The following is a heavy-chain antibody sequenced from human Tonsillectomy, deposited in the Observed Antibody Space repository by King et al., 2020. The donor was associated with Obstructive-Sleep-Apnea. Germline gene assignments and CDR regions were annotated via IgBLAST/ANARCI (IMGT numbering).Heavy chain of an antibody. Sequence: VQLQESGPGLVKPLQTLSLTCSVSGDSISSGGHYWSWIRQHPGKGLEWIGSIYYRGGTYYNPSLKSRVTISLDTSESQFSLKLSSVTAADTAVYYCARTPPYSANDHSPVEEGYFFAMDVWGQGTTVTVSS. CDR2: IYYRGGT. V-gene: IGHV4-31*03. CDR3: ARTPPYSANDHSPVEEGYFFAMDV. J-gene: IGHJ6*02. D-gene: IGHD5-12*01. CDR1: GDSISSGGHY.